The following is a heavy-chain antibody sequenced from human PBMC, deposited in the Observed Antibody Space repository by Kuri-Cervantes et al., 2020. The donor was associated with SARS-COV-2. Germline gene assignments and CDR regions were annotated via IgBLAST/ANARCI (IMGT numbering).Heavy chain of an antibody. CDR1: GYTFTSYA. V-gene: IGHV1-3*02. CDR2: SNAGNGNT. D-gene: IGHD3-10*01. J-gene: IGHJ4*02. Sequence: ASVKVSCKASGYTFTSYAMHWVRQAPGQRLEWMGWSNAGNGNTKYSQEFQGRVTMTRDTSISTAYMELSRLRSDDTAVYYCAREWITMVRGPFDYWGQGTLVTVSS. CDR3: AREWITMVRGPFDY.